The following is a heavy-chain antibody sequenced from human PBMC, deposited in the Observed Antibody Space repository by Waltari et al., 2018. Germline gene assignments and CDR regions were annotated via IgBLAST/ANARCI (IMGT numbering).Heavy chain of an antibody. D-gene: IGHD1-1*01. CDR3: ATYIGASVGTAAFDV. Sequence: GLIRQPPGQGWAWIGTMSYTGATYSSPSLESRVTVSRDTSKNQLSLKLVSVTAADTAVYYCATYIGASVGTAAFDVWGQGTMVAVSS. V-gene: IGHV4-39*01. CDR2: MSYTGAT. J-gene: IGHJ3*01.